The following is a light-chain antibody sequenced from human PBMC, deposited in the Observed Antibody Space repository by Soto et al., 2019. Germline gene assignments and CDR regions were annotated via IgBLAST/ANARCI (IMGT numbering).Light chain of an antibody. CDR2: SAS. CDR1: QSVSTY. V-gene: IGKV3-11*01. J-gene: IGKJ1*01. Sequence: EIVLTQSPATLSLSPGESATLSCRASQSVSTYLAWYQQKPGQAPRLLIYSASKRATGIPARFSGSGSETDVTLTISSLEPEDFAVYYCQQHTNWPPGWTFGQVTKVDTK. CDR3: QQHTNWPPGWT.